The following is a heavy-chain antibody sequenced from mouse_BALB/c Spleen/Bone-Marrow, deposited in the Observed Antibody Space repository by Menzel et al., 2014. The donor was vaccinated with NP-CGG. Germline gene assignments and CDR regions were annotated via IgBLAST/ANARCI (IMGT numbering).Heavy chain of an antibody. CDR3: ARDGSSYEGNYFDY. CDR2: INSNGGNT. V-gene: IGHV5-6-3*01. J-gene: IGHJ2*01. D-gene: IGHD1-1*01. Sequence: EVQLVESGGGLVQPGESLKLSCAASGFTFSGYGMSWVRQTPDKRLELVATINSNGGNTYYADSVKGRFTITRDNAKNTLYLRMSRLKSEDTAIYHCARDGSSYEGNYFDYWGQGTTLTVSS. CDR1: GFTFSGYG.